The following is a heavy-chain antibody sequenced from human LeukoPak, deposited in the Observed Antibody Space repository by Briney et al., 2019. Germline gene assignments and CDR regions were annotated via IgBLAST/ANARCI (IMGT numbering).Heavy chain of an antibody. J-gene: IGHJ4*02. V-gene: IGHV3-21*01. CDR3: ARGPGWFGEDNFDY. Sequence: GGSLRLSCAASGFTFSRYIMNWVRQAPGKGLEWVSSISSSSTYIYYADSVKGRFTISRDDAKNSLFLQMNSLRAEDTAVYYCARGPGWFGEDNFDYWGQGTLVTVSS. CDR1: GFTFSRYI. CDR2: ISSSSTYI. D-gene: IGHD3-10*01.